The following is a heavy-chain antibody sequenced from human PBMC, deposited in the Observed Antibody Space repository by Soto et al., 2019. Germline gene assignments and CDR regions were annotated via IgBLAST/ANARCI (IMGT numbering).Heavy chain of an antibody. V-gene: IGHV3-23*01. CDR3: AKDPRYDSSGYL. Sequence: GGSLRLSCAASGFTFSSYAMSWGRQAPGKGLEWVSASSGSGGSTYYADSVKGRFTISRDNSKNTLYLQMNSLRAEDTAVYYCAKDPRYDSSGYLWGQGTLVTVSS. CDR1: GFTFSSYA. CDR2: SSGSGGST. J-gene: IGHJ4*02. D-gene: IGHD3-22*01.